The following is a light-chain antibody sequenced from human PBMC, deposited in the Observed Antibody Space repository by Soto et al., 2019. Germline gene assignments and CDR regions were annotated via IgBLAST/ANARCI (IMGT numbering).Light chain of an antibody. CDR1: SSNIGSNT. CDR3: AAWDDSLNGRM. CDR2: SNN. V-gene: IGLV1-44*01. J-gene: IGLJ3*02. Sequence: QSVLTQPPSASGTPGQRVTISCSGSSSNIGSNTVNWYHQLPGTAPKLLIYSNNQRRSGVPDRFSGSKSGTSPSLAISGLHSEDEADYYCAAWDDSLNGRMFGGGTKLTVL.